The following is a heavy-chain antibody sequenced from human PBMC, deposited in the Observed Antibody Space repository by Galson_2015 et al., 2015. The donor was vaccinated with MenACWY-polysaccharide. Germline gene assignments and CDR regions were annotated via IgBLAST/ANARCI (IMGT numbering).Heavy chain of an antibody. CDR3: AKGGREVDNWLDP. CDR1: GLTLSSYV. D-gene: IGHD1-26*01. J-gene: IGHJ5*02. Sequence: SLRLSCAVSGLTLSSYVMSWVRQAPGRGLEWVSSITDSGSSTYYVDSVKGRFTISRDNSKNTLFLQMNSLRADDTAVYYCAKGGREVDNWLDPWGQGALVTVSS. V-gene: IGHV3-23*01. CDR2: ITDSGSST.